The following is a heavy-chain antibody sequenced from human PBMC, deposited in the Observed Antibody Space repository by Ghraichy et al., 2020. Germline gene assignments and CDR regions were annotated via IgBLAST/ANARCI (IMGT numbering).Heavy chain of an antibody. Sequence: GGSLRLSCEASGFTFSSYAMSWVRQAPGKGLEWVSAISASGGSTYYADSVKGRFTISRHDSKNTLYLQMNGLRVEDTAVYYCAKAGFIGSSLELFDPWGQGTLVTVSS. D-gene: IGHD6-6*01. J-gene: IGHJ5*02. CDR3: AKAGFIGSSLELFDP. CDR2: ISASGGST. CDR1: GFTFSSYA. V-gene: IGHV3-23*01.